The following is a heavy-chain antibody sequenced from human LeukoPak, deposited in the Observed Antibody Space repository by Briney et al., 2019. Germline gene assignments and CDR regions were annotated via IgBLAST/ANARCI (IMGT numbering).Heavy chain of an antibody. CDR1: GFTFSSYG. V-gene: IGHV3-33*01. Sequence: PGRSLRLSCAASGFTFSSYGMHWVRQAPGKGLEWVAVIWYDGSNKYYADSVKGRFTISRDNSKNTLYLQMNSLRAEDTAVYYCARDFPSHTYYYDSSGPHPPDYWGQGTLVTVSS. CDR3: ARDFPSHTYYYDSSGPHPPDY. CDR2: IWYDGSNK. J-gene: IGHJ4*02. D-gene: IGHD3-22*01.